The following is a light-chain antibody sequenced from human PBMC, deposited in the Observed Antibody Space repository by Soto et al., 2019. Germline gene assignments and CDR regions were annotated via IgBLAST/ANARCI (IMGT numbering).Light chain of an antibody. CDR1: QSVSRH. CDR2: DAS. CDR3: QQRNNWPPVT. Sequence: EIVLTQSPATLLLSPGERATLSCRASQSVSRHLAWYQQKPGQAPRLLIYDASNRATGIPARFSGSGSGTDFTLTISSLEPEDFAVYYCQQRNNWPPVTFGGGTKVESK. J-gene: IGKJ4*01. V-gene: IGKV3-11*01.